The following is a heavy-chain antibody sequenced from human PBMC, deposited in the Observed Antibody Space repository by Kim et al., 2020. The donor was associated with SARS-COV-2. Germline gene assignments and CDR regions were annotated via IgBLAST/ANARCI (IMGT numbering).Heavy chain of an antibody. J-gene: IGHJ4*02. CDR3: AREGGTLLGTTSFDY. D-gene: IGHD1-7*01. Sequence: GGSLRLSCAASGFTFSSSTMHWVRQAPGKGLEWVALIWYDGSNKYCADSVKGRFTISRDNPQNTLYLQMNSLRADDTAVYYCAREGGTLLGTTSFDYWGQGTLVTVSS. CDR1: GFTFSSST. CDR2: IWYDGSNK. V-gene: IGHV3-30-3*01.